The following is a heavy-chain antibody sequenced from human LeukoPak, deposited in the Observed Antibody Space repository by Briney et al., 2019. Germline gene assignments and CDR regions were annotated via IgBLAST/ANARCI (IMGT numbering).Heavy chain of an antibody. V-gene: IGHV4-39*07. Sequence: SETLSLTCTVSGVSISSSNSYWGWIRQPPGKGLEWIGSIYYSGSTYYNPSLKSRVTMSVDTSKNQFSLKLSSVTAADTAVYYCARVGSSSWYFDYWGQGTLVTVSS. J-gene: IGHJ4*02. CDR2: IYYSGST. D-gene: IGHD6-13*01. CDR1: GVSISSSNSY. CDR3: ARVGSSSWYFDY.